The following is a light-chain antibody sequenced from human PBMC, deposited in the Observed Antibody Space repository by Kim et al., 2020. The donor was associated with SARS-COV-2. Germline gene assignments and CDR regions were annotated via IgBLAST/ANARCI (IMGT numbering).Light chain of an antibody. J-gene: IGKJ1*01. CDR1: QSVNSN. CDR2: GAS. V-gene: IGKV3-15*01. CDR3: QQYNNWLGT. Sequence: VSPGERATLSCRASQSVNSNLAWYQQKPGQATRLLIYGASTRATGIPARFSGSGSGTEFTLTISSLQSEDFAVYYCQQYNNWLGTFGQGTKVDIK.